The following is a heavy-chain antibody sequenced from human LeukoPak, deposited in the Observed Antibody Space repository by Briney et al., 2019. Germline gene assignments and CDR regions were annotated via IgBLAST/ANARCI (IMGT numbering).Heavy chain of an antibody. CDR1: GFTFRSYG. V-gene: IGHV3-23*01. J-gene: IGHJ4*02. CDR2: ISGSGGSR. D-gene: IGHD3-22*01. CDR3: AKSDDSSGYWGSHFDY. Sequence: GGSLRLSCAASGFTFRSYGMSWVRQAPGKGLEWVSTISGSGGSRYHADSVKGRFTIPRHNSKNTLHRQMNSLRAEDAAVYYCAKSDDSSGYWGSHFDYWGQGTLVTVSS.